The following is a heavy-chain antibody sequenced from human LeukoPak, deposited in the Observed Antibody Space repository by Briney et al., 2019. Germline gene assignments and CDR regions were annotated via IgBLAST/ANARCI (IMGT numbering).Heavy chain of an antibody. V-gene: IGHV3-21*01. J-gene: IGHJ4*02. CDR3: ARSADTAMVFDY. CDR2: ISSSSSYI. CDR1: GFTFSSYS. Sequence: GGSLRLSCAASGFTFSSYSMNWVRQAPGKGLEWVSSISSSSSYIYYADSVKGRFTISRDNAKNSLYLQMNSLRAEDTAVYYRARSADTAMVFDYWGQGTLVTVSS. D-gene: IGHD5-18*01.